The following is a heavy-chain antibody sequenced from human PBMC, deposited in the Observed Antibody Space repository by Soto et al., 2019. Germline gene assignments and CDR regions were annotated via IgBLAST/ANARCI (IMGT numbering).Heavy chain of an antibody. Sequence: GASVKVSCKASGYTFTGYYMHSVRQAPGQGLEWMGWINPNSGGTNYAQKFQCRVTMTRDTSISTAYMEMSSRRSDDTAVYYCARGAPQWLGLSEYFQHWGQGTLVTVSS. J-gene: IGHJ1*01. CDR2: INPNSGGT. CDR3: ARGAPQWLGLSEYFQH. D-gene: IGHD6-19*01. CDR1: GYTFTGYY. V-gene: IGHV1-2*02.